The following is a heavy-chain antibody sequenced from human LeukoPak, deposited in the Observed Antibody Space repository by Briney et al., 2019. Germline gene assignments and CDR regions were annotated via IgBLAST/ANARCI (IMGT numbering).Heavy chain of an antibody. CDR1: GFNFGPFW. CDR2: INNDGSTK. J-gene: IGHJ3*02. CDR3: ARDRGYPDSFNI. V-gene: IGHV3-74*01. Sequence: GGSLRLSCAASGFNFGPFWMHWVRHPPGKGLVWISHINNDGSTKVYADSVKGRFTISRDNAKNTLYLQMNSLRADDTAVYYCARDRGYPDSFNIWGEGTMVTVSS. D-gene: IGHD3-10*01.